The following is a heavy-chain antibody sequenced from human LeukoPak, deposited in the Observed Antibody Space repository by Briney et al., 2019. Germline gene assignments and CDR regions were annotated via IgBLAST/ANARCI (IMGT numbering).Heavy chain of an antibody. D-gene: IGHD1-26*01. CDR3: ARHEYSGSYYGLSWFDP. V-gene: IGHV4-39*01. Sequence: SETLSLTCTVSGGSISSSGYYWGWIRQPPGKGLEWIASIYYSGGTYYNPSLKSRVTISVDTSKNQLSLKLSSLTAADTAVYYCARHEYSGSYYGLSWFDPWGQGTLVTVSS. CDR2: IYYSGGT. CDR1: GGSISSSGYY. J-gene: IGHJ5*02.